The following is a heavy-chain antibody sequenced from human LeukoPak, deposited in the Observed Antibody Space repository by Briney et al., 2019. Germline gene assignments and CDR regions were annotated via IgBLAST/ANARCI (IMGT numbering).Heavy chain of an antibody. CDR2: ICYDGSNK. CDR3: ARAGTRGGYCSSTSCLNAFDI. D-gene: IGHD2-2*01. CDR1: GFTFSSYG. Sequence: GGSLRLSCAASGFTFSSYGMNWVRQAPGKGLEWVAVICYDGSNKYYADSVKGRFTISRDNSKNTLYLQMNTLRAEDTAVYYCARAGTRGGYCSSTSCLNAFDIWGQGTMVTVSS. J-gene: IGHJ3*02. V-gene: IGHV3-33*01.